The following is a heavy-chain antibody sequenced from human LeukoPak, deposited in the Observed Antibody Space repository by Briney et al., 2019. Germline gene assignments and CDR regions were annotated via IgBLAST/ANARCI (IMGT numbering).Heavy chain of an antibody. J-gene: IGHJ5*02. CDR3: ARMGRVTRIAVAGTGWFDP. D-gene: IGHD6-19*01. Sequence: ASVKVSCKASGYTFTSYAMNWVRQAPGQGLEWMGWINTNTGNPTYAQGFTGRFVFSLDTSVSTAYLQISSLKAEDTAVYYCARMGRVTRIAVAGTGWFDPWGQGTLVTVSS. CDR1: GYTFTSYA. V-gene: IGHV7-4-1*02. CDR2: INTNTGNP.